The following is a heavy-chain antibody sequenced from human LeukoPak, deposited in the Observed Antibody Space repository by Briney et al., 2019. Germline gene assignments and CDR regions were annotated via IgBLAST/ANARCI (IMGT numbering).Heavy chain of an antibody. D-gene: IGHD1-20*01. CDR1: GFTVSSNY. Sequence: GGSLRLSCAASGFTVSSNYMSWVRQAPGKGLEWVSVIYSGGSTYYADSVKGRFTISRDNFKNTLYLQMNSLGAEDTAVYYCARSLITGPCCDYWGQGTLVTVSS. CDR3: ARSLITGPCCDY. J-gene: IGHJ4*02. V-gene: IGHV3-53*01. CDR2: IYSGGST.